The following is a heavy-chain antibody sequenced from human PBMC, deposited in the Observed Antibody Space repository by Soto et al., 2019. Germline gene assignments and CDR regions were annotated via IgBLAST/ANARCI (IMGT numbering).Heavy chain of an antibody. CDR1: GFTFSSYS. CDR2: IINSSSCI. V-gene: IGHV3-21*04. CDR3: AKGRSYYYYYGVDV. J-gene: IGHJ6*02. Sequence: GGSLRLSCAASGFTFSSYSMNWVRQAPGKGLEWVSDIINSSSCIYYADSVKGRFTISRDNSKSTLYLQMNSLRAEDTALYYCAKGRSYYYYYGVDVWGQGTTVTVSS.